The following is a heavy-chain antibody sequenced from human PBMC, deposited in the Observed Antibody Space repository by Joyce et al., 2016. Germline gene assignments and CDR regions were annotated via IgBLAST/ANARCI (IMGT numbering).Heavy chain of an antibody. CDR1: GFIFSSYS. CDR2: SSRSSSTI. J-gene: IGHJ4*02. D-gene: IGHD6-19*01. CDR3: ARVYSSGWSVDY. V-gene: IGHV3-48*02. Sequence: EVQLVESGGGLVQPGGSLRLSCAASGFIFSSYSIDWVRQAPGKGLECISYSSRSSSTIYYADSVKGRFTVSRDNAKKSVYLQMNSLRDEDTAVYYCARVYSSGWSVDYWGQGTVVTVSS.